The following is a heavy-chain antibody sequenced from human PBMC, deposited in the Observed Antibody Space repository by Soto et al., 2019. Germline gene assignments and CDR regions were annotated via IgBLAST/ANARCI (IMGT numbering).Heavy chain of an antibody. CDR3: AKDSPSQNPQETPFDY. Sequence: GGSLRLSCAASGFTFSGYAMSWVRQAPGKGLEWVSAISGNGGSTYYADSVKGRFTISRDNSKNTLYLQMNSLRAEDTAVYYCAKDSPSQNPQETPFDYWGQGTLVTVSS. V-gene: IGHV3-23*01. J-gene: IGHJ4*02. CDR2: ISGNGGST. D-gene: IGHD2-15*01. CDR1: GFTFSGYA.